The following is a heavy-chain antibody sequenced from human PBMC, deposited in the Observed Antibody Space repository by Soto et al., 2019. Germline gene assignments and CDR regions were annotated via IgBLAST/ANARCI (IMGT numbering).Heavy chain of an antibody. J-gene: IGHJ4*02. CDR1: GFTFSDYY. Sequence: PGGSLRLSCAASGFTFSDYYMNWVRQAPGKGLEWVSYISSSSSTIYYADSVKGRFTISRDNAKNSLYLQMNSLRAEDTAVYYCARDHYDSSGYYENFDYWGQGTLVTVSS. D-gene: IGHD3-22*01. CDR2: ISSSSSTI. CDR3: ARDHYDSSGYYENFDY. V-gene: IGHV3-48*01.